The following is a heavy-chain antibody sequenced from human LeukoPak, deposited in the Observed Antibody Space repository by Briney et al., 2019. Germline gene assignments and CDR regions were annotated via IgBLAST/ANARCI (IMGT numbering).Heavy chain of an antibody. J-gene: IGHJ2*01. Sequence: GGSLRLSCAASGFTFSDYYMNWIRQAPGKGLEWVSYISSSGSTIYYADSVKGRFTISRDNAKNSLYLQMNSLRAEDTAVYYCARDRELLDWYFDLWSRGTLVTVSS. D-gene: IGHD1-26*01. CDR3: ARDRELLDWYFDL. CDR1: GFTFSDYY. V-gene: IGHV3-11*01. CDR2: ISSSGSTI.